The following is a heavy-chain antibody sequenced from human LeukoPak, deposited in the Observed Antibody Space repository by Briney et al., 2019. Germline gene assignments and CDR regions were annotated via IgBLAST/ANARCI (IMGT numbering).Heavy chain of an antibody. V-gene: IGHV4-39*01. D-gene: IGHD3-10*01. J-gene: IGHJ6*02. Sequence: SKTLSLTCTVSGGSISSGDYYWAWIRQPPGSGLEWIGSIYYTGSTYYNPSFKSRVTISIDKSKNQFSLRLSSVTAADTADYYCARRNYGSGLDVWGQGTTVTVSS. CDR1: GGSISSGDYY. CDR3: ARRNYGSGLDV. CDR2: IYYTGST.